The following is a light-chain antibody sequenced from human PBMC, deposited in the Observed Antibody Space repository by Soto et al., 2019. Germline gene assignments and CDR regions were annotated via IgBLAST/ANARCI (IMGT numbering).Light chain of an antibody. J-gene: IGKJ1*01. V-gene: IGKV3-20*01. CDR2: GAS. CDR3: QQYNNWPPWT. Sequence: EIVLTQSPGTLSLSPGERAILSCRASQGVSSSYFAWYQQKPGQAPRLLIYGASSRATGIPDRFSGGGSGTDFTLTISSLQSEDFAVYYCQQYNNWPPWTFGQGTKVDIK. CDR1: QGVSSSY.